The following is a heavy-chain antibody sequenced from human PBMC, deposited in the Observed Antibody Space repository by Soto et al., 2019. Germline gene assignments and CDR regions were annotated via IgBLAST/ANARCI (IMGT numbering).Heavy chain of an antibody. CDR2: ISGNNGNT. Sequence: QVQLVQSGAEVQKPGASVKVSCKASGYTFTTYDISWVRQAPGQGLEWMGWISGNNGNTNYAQKLRGRVTMTRDTSTSTAYMDLRSLTSDDTAVYYGARGGSGGGFDYWGQGTLVTVSS. J-gene: IGHJ4*02. D-gene: IGHD3-10*01. V-gene: IGHV1-18*04. CDR3: ARGGSGGGFDY. CDR1: GYTFTTYD.